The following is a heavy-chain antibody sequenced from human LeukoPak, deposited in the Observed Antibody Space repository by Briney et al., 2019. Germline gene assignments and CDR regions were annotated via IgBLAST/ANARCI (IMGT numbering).Heavy chain of an antibody. J-gene: IGHJ4*02. CDR1: GFTFSSYW. Sequence: GGSLRLSCAASGFTFSSYWMHWVRQAPGKGLVWVSRINTDGSSTSYADSVKGRFTISRDDAKNTLYLQMNSLRAEDTAVYYCARDGGGSYSLLFYWGQGTLVTVSS. CDR3: ARDGGGSYSLLFY. D-gene: IGHD1-26*01. CDR2: INTDGSST. V-gene: IGHV3-74*01.